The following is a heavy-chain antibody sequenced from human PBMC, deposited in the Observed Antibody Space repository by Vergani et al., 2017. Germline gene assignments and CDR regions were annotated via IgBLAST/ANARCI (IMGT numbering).Heavy chain of an antibody. J-gene: IGHJ4*02. CDR3: ARDLYDYVWGSYRQPTYFDY. D-gene: IGHD3-16*02. Sequence: EVQLVESGGGLVQPGGSLRLSCAASGFTFSSYWMSWVRQAPGKGLEWVAYIKQDGSEKYYVDSVKGRFTISRDNAKNSLYLQMNSLRAEDTAVYYCARDLYDYVWGSYRQPTYFDYWGQGTLVTVSS. CDR1: GFTFSSYW. V-gene: IGHV3-7*03. CDR2: IKQDGSEK.